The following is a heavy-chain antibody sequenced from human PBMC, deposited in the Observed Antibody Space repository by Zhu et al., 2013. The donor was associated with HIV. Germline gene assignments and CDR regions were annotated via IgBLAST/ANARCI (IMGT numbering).Heavy chain of an antibody. CDR1: GYTFSDYY. CDR3: ARDGPPELWSDL. CDR2: INPKTGGT. Sequence: QVQLVQSGAEVKKPGASVKVSCKSSGYTFSDYYIHWVRQAPGQGLEWMGWINPKTGGTTYAQKFQGRVTMTRDTSINTAYMELSRLRSDDTGVYYCARDGPPELWSDLWGQGARVTVSS. D-gene: IGHD3-3*01. J-gene: IGHJ5*02. V-gene: IGHV1-2*02.